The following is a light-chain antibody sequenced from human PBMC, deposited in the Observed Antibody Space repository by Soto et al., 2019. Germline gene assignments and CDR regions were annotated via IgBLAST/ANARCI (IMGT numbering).Light chain of an antibody. CDR1: SSDVGGYNY. J-gene: IGLJ2*01. CDR3: SSYTGSSTYVV. Sequence: QSALTQRASVSGSPGQSITISCTGTSSDVGGYNYVSWYQQHPGKAPKLMIYDVSNRPSGVSNRFSGSKSANTASLTISGLQAEDEADYYCSSYTGSSTYVVFGVGTKLTVL. V-gene: IGLV2-14*01. CDR2: DVS.